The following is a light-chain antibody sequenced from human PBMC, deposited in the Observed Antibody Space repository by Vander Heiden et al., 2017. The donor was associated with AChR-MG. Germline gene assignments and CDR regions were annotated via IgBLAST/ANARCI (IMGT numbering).Light chain of an antibody. V-gene: IGLV3-1*01. CDR1: KWGDKY. Sequence: SYELTQPPSVSVSPGQTASSTCSGDKWGDKYACWSQQKPGQSPVLVIYQDSKRPSGIPERFSGSNSGNTATLTISGTQAMDEADYYCQAWDSSTVVFGGGTKLTVL. CDR3: QAWDSSTVV. J-gene: IGLJ2*01. CDR2: QDS.